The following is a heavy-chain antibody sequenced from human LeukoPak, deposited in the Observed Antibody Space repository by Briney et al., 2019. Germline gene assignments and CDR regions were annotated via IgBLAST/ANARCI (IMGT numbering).Heavy chain of an antibody. CDR1: GGSFSGYY. J-gene: IGHJ4*02. V-gene: IGHV4-34*01. CDR2: INHSGST. CDR3: ASTYYYGSGLDY. D-gene: IGHD3-10*01. Sequence: SETLSLTCAVYGGSFSGYYWSWIRQPPGKGLEWIGEINHSGSTNYNPSLKSRVTISVDKSKNQFSLKLSSVTAADTAVYYCASTYYYGSGLDYWGQGTLVTVSS.